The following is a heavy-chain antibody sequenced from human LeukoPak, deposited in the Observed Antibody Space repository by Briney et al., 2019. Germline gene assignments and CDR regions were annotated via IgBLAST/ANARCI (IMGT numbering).Heavy chain of an antibody. D-gene: IGHD2-2*01. CDR2: INPSGGST. J-gene: IGHJ4*02. Sequence: ASVKVSCKASGYTFTSYYMHWVRQAPGQGLEWMGIINPSGGSTSYAQKFQGRVTMTRDTSTSTVYMELSSLRSEDTAVYYRARDCSSTSCYQAAFDYWGQGTLFTVSS. CDR3: ARDCSSTSCYQAAFDY. V-gene: IGHV1-46*01. CDR1: GYTFTSYY.